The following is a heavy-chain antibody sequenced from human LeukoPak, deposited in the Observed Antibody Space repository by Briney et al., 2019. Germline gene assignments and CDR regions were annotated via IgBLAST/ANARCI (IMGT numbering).Heavy chain of an antibody. J-gene: IGHJ4*02. CDR2: ISYDGSNK. V-gene: IGHV3-30-3*01. Sequence: QPGRSLRLSCAASGFTFSSYALHWVRQAPGKGLEWVAVISYDGSNKYYADSEKGRFTISRDNSKNTLYLQMNSLRAEDTAVYYCAREDLYDYVWGSYRLNYFDYWGQGTLVTVSS. CDR3: AREDLYDYVWGSYRLNYFDY. D-gene: IGHD3-16*02. CDR1: GFTFSSYA.